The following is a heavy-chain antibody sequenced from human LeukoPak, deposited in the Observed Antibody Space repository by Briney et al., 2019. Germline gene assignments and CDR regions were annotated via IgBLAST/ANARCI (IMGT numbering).Heavy chain of an antibody. CDR3: ARDAFDP. Sequence: PGGSLRLSCAASGFTFSSYSMNWVRQAPGKGLEWVASISSSSGYIYYADSVKGRFTISRGNAKNALYLQMSSLRAEDTAVYYCARDAFDPWGQGTLVTVSS. J-gene: IGHJ5*02. CDR1: GFTFSSYS. CDR2: ISSSSGYI. V-gene: IGHV3-21*01.